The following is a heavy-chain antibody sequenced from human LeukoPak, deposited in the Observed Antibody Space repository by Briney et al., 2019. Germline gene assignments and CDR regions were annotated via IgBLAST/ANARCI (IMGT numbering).Heavy chain of an antibody. CDR3: ARDLHLREQWPVYYYYGMDV. V-gene: IGHV1-2*06. CDR1: GYTFTGYY. Sequence: ASVKVSCKASGYTFTGYYMHWVRQAPGQGLEWMGRINPNSGGTNYAQKFQGRVTMTRDTSISTAYMELSRLRSDDTAVYYCARDLHLREQWPVYYYYGMDVWGQGTTVTVSS. D-gene: IGHD6-19*01. J-gene: IGHJ6*02. CDR2: INPNSGGT.